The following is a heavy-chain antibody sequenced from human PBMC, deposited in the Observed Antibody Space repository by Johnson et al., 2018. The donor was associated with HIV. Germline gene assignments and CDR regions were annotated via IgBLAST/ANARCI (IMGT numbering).Heavy chain of an antibody. Sequence: QMLLVESGGGVVQPGRSLRLSCAASGITFSSYAMHWVRQAPGKGLEWVAVISYGGGTGYADSVKGRFTISRDNAKNSLYLQMNSLRAEDTALYYCAREGGGFREFGGFDIWGQGTMVTVSS. D-gene: IGHD3-10*01. CDR3: AREGGGFREFGGFDI. CDR1: GITFSSYA. CDR2: ISYGGGT. J-gene: IGHJ3*02. V-gene: IGHV3-30-3*01.